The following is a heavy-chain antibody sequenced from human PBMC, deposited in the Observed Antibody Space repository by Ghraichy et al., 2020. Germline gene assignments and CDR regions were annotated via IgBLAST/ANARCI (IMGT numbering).Heavy chain of an antibody. J-gene: IGHJ4*02. CDR1: GFTFSSYS. CDR3: ARDLAFCGGDCRPDY. Sequence: GESLNISCAASGFTFSSYSMNWVRQAPGKGLEWVSYISSSSSTIYYADSVKGRFTISRDNAKNSLYLQMNSLRAEDTAVYYCARDLAFCGGDCRPDYWGQGTLVTVSS. D-gene: IGHD2-21*02. V-gene: IGHV3-48*01. CDR2: ISSSSSTI.